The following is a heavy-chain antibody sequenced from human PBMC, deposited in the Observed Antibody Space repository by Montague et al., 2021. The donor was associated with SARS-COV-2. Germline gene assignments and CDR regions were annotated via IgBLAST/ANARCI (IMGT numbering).Heavy chain of an antibody. CDR2: MYYSGST. CDR3: ARDVIVLRGVTKGMDV. CDR1: GGSISSSNYY. J-gene: IGHJ6*02. D-gene: IGHD3-10*01. Sequence: SETLSLTCTVSGGSISSSNYYWGWIRQPPGKGLEWIGNMYYSGSTYYNPSLKSRVTISIDTSKNQFSLKLSSVTAADTAVYYCARDVIVLRGVTKGMDVWGQGTTVTVSS. V-gene: IGHV4-39*07.